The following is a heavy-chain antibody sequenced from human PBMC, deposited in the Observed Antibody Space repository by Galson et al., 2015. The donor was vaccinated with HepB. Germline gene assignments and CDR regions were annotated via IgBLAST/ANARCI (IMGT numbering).Heavy chain of an antibody. CDR3: ASPTTYGDPYWYFDL. D-gene: IGHD4-17*01. CDR2: IYPGDSDT. CDR1: GYSFTSYW. J-gene: IGHJ2*01. Sequence: QSGAEVKKPGESLRISCKGSGYSFTSYWIGWVRQMPGKGLEWMGIIYPGDSDTRYSPSFQGQVTISADKSISTAYLQWSSLKASDTAMYYCASPTTYGDPYWYFDLWGRGTLVTVSS. V-gene: IGHV5-51*01.